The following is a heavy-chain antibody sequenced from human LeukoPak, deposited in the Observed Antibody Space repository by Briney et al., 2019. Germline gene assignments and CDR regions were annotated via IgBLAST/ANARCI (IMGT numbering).Heavy chain of an antibody. J-gene: IGHJ6*03. D-gene: IGHD3-10*01. CDR2: MNPNRGNT. V-gene: IGHV1-8*01. CDR1: GYTSTSYD. Sequence: ASVKVSCKASGYTSTSYDINWVRQATGQGLEWMGWMNPNRGNTGYAQKFQGRVTMTRNTSISTAYMERSSLRSEDTAVYYCARDGYYGSGSYDDYYYMDVWGKGTTVTVSS. CDR3: ARDGYYGSGSYDDYYYMDV.